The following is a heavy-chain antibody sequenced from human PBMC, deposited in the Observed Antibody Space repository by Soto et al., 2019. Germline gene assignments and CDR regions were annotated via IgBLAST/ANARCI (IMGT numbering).Heavy chain of an antibody. J-gene: IGHJ4*02. V-gene: IGHV1-18*04. CDR3: TRDRESGTYYFDY. Sequence: ASVKVSCKASGYMFSSYAFSWVRQAPGQGLEWLGWISAYTGNTNYAQKVQGRVTMTTDTSSSTAYMELRSLRSDDTAVYYCTRDRESGTYYFDYCGRGPLVTVYS. CDR2: ISAYTGNT. CDR1: GYMFSSYA. D-gene: IGHD1-1*01.